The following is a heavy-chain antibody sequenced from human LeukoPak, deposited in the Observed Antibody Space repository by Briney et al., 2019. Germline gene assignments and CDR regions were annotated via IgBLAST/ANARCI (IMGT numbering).Heavy chain of an antibody. CDR1: GGSFSGYY. V-gene: IGHV4-34*01. Sequence: SETLSLTCAVYGGSFSGYYWSWIRQPPGKGLEWIGEINHSGSTNYNPSLKSRVTISVDTSKNQFSLKLSSVTAADTAVYYCARDGGRGLRLDYWGQGTLVTVSS. D-gene: IGHD3/OR15-3a*01. CDR3: ARDGGRGLRLDY. J-gene: IGHJ4*02. CDR2: INHSGST.